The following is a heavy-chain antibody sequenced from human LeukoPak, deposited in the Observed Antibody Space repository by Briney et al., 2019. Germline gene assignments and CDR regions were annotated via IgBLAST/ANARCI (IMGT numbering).Heavy chain of an antibody. J-gene: IGHJ4*02. Sequence: GASLRLSCAASGFTFSSYAMNWVRQGPGKGLEWVSTISNSGDRTYYADSVKGRFTISRDNSKNTLYLQMNSLRDEDTAVYYCTRDGLHTAHFDYWGQGTLVTVSS. CDR2: ISNSGDRT. V-gene: IGHV3-23*01. CDR1: GFTFSSYA. D-gene: IGHD5-18*01. CDR3: TRDGLHTAHFDY.